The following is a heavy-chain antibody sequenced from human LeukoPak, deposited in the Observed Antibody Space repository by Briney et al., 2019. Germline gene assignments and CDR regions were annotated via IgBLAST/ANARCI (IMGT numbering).Heavy chain of an antibody. V-gene: IGHV6-1*01. CDR2: TYYRSKWYS. Sequence: SQTLSLTRAISGDIVSSNSAAWNWIRQSPSRGLEWLGRTYYRSKWYSDYAVSVKSRITINPDTSKNQFSLQLYSVTPEDTAVYYCAGPRDYGGNQYYFDYWGQGTLVTVSS. CDR1: GDIVSSNSAA. D-gene: IGHD4-23*01. CDR3: AGPRDYGGNQYYFDY. J-gene: IGHJ4*02.